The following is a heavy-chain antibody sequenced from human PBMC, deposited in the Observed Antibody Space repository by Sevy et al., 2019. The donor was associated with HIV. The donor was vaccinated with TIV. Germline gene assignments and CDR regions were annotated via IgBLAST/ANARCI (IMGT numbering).Heavy chain of an antibody. CDR2: ISGSGGST. CDR1: GFTFSSYA. J-gene: IGHJ4*02. D-gene: IGHD1-26*01. Sequence: GGSLRLSCAASGFTFSSYAMSWVRQAPGKGLEWVSAISGSGGSTYYADSVKGRFTISRDNSKNTLYLQMNSLRAEDTAVYYCAKAIWWELAKMYYFDYWGQGTLVTVS. V-gene: IGHV3-23*01. CDR3: AKAIWWELAKMYYFDY.